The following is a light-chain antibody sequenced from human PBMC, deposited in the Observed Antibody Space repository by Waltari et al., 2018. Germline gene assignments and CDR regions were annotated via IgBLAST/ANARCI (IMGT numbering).Light chain of an antibody. CDR3: SSPSSNDVIL. CDR2: DVS. V-gene: IGLV2-14*01. CDR1: SNDVGGYNS. Sequence: SAVTQPAPESGSPGQQAIICCAGTSNDVGGYNSVSGYQEHPGQASRVIMYDVSDRPSRVSVRFSGSKSGNTASLTISGLQAEDESDYYCSSPSSNDVILFGGGTKLTVL. J-gene: IGLJ2*01.